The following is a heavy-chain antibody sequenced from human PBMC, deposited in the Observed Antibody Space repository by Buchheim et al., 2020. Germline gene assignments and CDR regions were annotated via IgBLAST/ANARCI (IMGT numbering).Heavy chain of an antibody. Sequence: EVQLLESGGGLVQPGGSLRLSCAASGLTFSSYAMSWVRQAPGKGLEWVSAISGSGSSPYYAGSVKGRFTISRDNSKSTLYLQMNSLRAEDSALYYCAKGPKVVVVVTDANGFDPWGQGTL. D-gene: IGHD2-15*01. CDR3: AKGPKVVVVVTDANGFDP. J-gene: IGHJ5*02. CDR1: GLTFSSYA. V-gene: IGHV3-23*01. CDR2: ISGSGSSP.